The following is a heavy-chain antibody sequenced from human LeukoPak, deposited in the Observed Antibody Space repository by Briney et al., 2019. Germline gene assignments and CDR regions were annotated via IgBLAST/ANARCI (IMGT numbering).Heavy chain of an antibody. Sequence: GGSLRLSCAASGFTFSSYAMSWVRQAPGKGLEWVSAISGSGGSTDYADSVKGRFTISRDNSKNTLYLQMNILRVEDAAVYYCAGYSGVGAFDIWGQGTMVTVSS. D-gene: IGHD5-12*01. CDR1: GFTFSSYA. CDR2: ISGSGGST. J-gene: IGHJ3*02. CDR3: AGYSGVGAFDI. V-gene: IGHV3-23*01.